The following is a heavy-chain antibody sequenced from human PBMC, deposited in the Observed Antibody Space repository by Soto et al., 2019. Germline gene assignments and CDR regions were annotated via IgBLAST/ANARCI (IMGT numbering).Heavy chain of an antibody. CDR2: INSDGSST. Sequence: GGSLRLSCAASGFTFSSYWMHWVRQAPGKGLVWVSRINSDGSSTSYADSVKGRFTISRDNAKNTLYLQMNSLRAEDTAVYYCARDRPPHYYSSSWYGGGWFDPWGQGTLVTVSS. CDR3: ARDRPPHYYSSSWYGGGWFDP. CDR1: GFTFSSYW. V-gene: IGHV3-74*01. J-gene: IGHJ5*02. D-gene: IGHD6-13*01.